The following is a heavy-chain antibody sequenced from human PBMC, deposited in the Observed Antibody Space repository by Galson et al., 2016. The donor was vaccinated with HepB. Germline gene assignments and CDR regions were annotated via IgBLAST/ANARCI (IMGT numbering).Heavy chain of an antibody. D-gene: IGHD6-19*01. J-gene: IGHJ4*02. V-gene: IGHV4-39*07. CDR3: ARGLGRRQWLSLKALDY. Sequence: SETLSLTCTVSDGSITSNRYHWDWIRQSPEKGLEWIGSIYSSGSTYYNPSLKSRVTMSVDKSKNQFSLKVTSVTAADTGFYFCARGLGRRQWLSLKALDYWGQGTLVTVSS. CDR1: DGSITSNRYH. CDR2: IYSSGST.